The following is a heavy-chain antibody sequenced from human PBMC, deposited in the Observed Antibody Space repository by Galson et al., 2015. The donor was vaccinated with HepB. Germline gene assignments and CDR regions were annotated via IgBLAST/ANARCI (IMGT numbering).Heavy chain of an antibody. Sequence: SLRLSCAASGFTFSSYWMHWVRLAPGKGLVWVSRINSDGSVTTYADSVTGRFIISRDNAKNTLSLQMNSLRAEDTAVYYCARDLARSEIRDKVTPYGYWGQGTLVTVSS. V-gene: IGHV3-74*03. CDR1: GFTFSSYW. CDR3: ARDLARSEIRDKVTPYGY. J-gene: IGHJ4*02. CDR2: INSDGSVT. D-gene: IGHD4-23*01.